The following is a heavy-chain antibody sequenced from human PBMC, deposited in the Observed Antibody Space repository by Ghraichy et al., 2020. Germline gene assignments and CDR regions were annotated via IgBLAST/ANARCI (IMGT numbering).Heavy chain of an antibody. J-gene: IGHJ3*02. CDR1: GFSLGTSGVG. Sequence: SGPTLVKPTQTLTLTCTFSGFSLGTSGVGVGWIRQPPGKDLEWLALIYWNDDQRYSPSLKSRLTITKDTSKKQVVLIMTNMDPVDTATYYCAVFGVVGDGFDIWGQGTMVTVSS. V-gene: IGHV2-5*01. D-gene: IGHD3-3*01. CDR2: IYWNDDQ. CDR3: AVFGVVGDGFDI.